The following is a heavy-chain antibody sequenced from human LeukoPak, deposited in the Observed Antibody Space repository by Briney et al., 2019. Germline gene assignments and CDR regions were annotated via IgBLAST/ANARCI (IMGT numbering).Heavy chain of an antibody. J-gene: IGHJ3*02. V-gene: IGHV3-30-3*01. CDR3: AKDLRARQAFDI. D-gene: IGHD3-10*01. CDR2: ISYDGSDK. CDR1: GFTFSNSA. Sequence: GSLRLSCAASGFTFSNSAMHWVRQAPGKGLEWMALISYDGSDKYYSDSVKGRFTISRDNSKNTLYLQMNSLRAEDTAVYYCAKDLRARQAFDIWGQGTMVTVSS.